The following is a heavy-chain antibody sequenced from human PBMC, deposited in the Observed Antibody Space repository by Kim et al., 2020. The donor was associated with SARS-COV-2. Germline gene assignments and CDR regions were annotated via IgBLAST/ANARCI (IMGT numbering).Heavy chain of an antibody. Sequence: GGSLRLSCTTSGFTFTGYAMSWVRQAPGKGLEWVSSIDGSDGTYFVDSVKGRFTISRDNSKNTLYLQMSTLRADDTAVYYCVKGGWGSIWDHWGQGTLVTVAS. J-gene: IGHJ4*02. CDR3: VKGGWGSIWDH. D-gene: IGHD2-21*01. CDR1: GFTFTGYA. CDR2: IDGSDGT. V-gene: IGHV3-23*01.